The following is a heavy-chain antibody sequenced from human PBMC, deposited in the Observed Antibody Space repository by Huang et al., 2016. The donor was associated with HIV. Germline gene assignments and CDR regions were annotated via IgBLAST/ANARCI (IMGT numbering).Heavy chain of an antibody. CDR2: ISYDGRSD. D-gene: IGHD2-15*01. Sequence: QVQLVESGGGVVQPGTSLRLSCAASGFIFSNFGMHWVRQAPCKGLEGVAVISYDGRSDRYSDSVKGRFTISRDNDKNTLSLEMNRLRHDDTAVYYCAKESRWFSDFDQWGQGTLVTVSS. V-gene: IGHV3-30*18. CDR1: GFIFSNFG. J-gene: IGHJ5*02. CDR3: AKESRWFSDFDQ.